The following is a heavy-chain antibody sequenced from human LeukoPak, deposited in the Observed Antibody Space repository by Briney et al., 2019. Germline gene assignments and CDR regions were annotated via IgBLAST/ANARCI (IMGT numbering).Heavy chain of an antibody. CDR2: IYTGGTV. CDR3: ARASTKSPLRFVLLFDY. Sequence: GGSLRLSCTLSGFNVNRNYMGWVRQAPGKGLGWVSVIYTGGTVHYADSVKGRFTISRDDSKNTLYLQMSHLRAEDTAVYYCARASTKSPLRFVLLFDYWGQGTLVTVSS. D-gene: IGHD3-10*01. CDR1: GFNVNRNY. V-gene: IGHV3-53*01. J-gene: IGHJ4*02.